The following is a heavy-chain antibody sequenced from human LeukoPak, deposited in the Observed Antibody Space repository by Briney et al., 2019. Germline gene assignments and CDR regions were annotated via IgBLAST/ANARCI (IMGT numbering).Heavy chain of an antibody. D-gene: IGHD6-19*01. CDR2: IYYSGST. J-gene: IGHJ4*02. V-gene: IGHV4-59*01. CDR3: ARGRGAVAGRVV. Sequence: SETLSLTCTVSGGSISSYYWSWIRQPPGKGLEWIGYIYYSGSTNYNPSLKSRVTISVDTSKNQLSLKLSSVTAADTAVYYCARGRGAVAGRVVWGQGTLVTVSS. CDR1: GGSISSYY.